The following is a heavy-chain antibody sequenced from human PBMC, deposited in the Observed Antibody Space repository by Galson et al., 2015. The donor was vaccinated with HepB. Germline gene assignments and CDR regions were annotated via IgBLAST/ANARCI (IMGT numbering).Heavy chain of an antibody. CDR1: DGSFSGYY. CDR2: INQGQTA. Sequence: SETLSLTCGIYDGSFSGYYWSWIRQPPGKGLEWIGDINQGQTAYYNPSLKSRVTMSVDTSKSQFSLKLNSVTAADTAMYYCARSYRKIMLPKKGTAFDFWGQGTVVSVSS. V-gene: IGHV4-34*10. J-gene: IGHJ3*01. CDR3: ARSYRKIMLPKKGTAFDF. D-gene: IGHD3-16*02.